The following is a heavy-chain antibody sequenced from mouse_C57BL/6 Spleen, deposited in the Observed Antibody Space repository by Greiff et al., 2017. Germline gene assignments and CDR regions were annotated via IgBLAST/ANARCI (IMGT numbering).Heavy chain of an antibody. J-gene: IGHJ3*01. Sequence: EVQLQQSGAELVRPGASVKLSCTASGFNIKDDYMHWVKQRPEQGLEWIGWIDPENGDTEYASKFQGKATITADTSSNTAYLQLSSLTSEDTAVYYCTGGLWETAWFAYWGQGTLVTVSA. CDR2: IDPENGDT. D-gene: IGHD6-1*01. V-gene: IGHV14-4*01. CDR3: TGGLWETAWFAY. CDR1: GFNIKDDY.